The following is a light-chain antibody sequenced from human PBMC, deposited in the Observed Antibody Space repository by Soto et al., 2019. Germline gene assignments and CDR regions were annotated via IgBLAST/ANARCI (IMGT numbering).Light chain of an antibody. CDR2: GNS. Sequence: QSVLTQPPSVSGAPGQRVTISCTGSSSNIGGGYDVHWYQQLPGTAPKLLIYGNSNRPSGVPDRFSGSKSGTSASLAITGLQAEDEADYYCQSYDSSLSGFGVFGGGTKLTVL. CDR1: SSNIGGGYD. V-gene: IGLV1-40*01. J-gene: IGLJ3*02. CDR3: QSYDSSLSGFGV.